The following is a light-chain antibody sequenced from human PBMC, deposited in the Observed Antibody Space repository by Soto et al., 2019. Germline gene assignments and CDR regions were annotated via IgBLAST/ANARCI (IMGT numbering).Light chain of an antibody. J-gene: IGLJ3*02. CDR2: LNSDGSH. CDR3: QTWGSGIRV. Sequence: QLVLTQSPSASASLGASVKLTCTLSRGHSNYAIAWHQQQPEKGPRYLMTLNSDGSHSTGDGIPDRFSGSSSGAERYLTISSLQSEDEADYYCQTWGSGIRVFGGGTKLTVL. V-gene: IGLV4-69*01. CDR1: RGHSNYA.